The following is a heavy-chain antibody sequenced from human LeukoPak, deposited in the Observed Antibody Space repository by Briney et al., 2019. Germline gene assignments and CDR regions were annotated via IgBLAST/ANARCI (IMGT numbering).Heavy chain of an antibody. CDR2: IRYDGSNK. J-gene: IGHJ6*04. CDR1: GFTFSSDA. V-gene: IGHV3-30*02. CDR3: AKGIDYGDYGMDV. Sequence: GGSLRLSCAASGFTFSSDATMSWVRQAPGRGLEWVAFIRYDGSNKYYADSVKGRFTISRDNSKNTLYLQMNSLRAEDTAVYYCAKGIDYGDYGMDVWGKGTTVTISS. D-gene: IGHD4-17*01.